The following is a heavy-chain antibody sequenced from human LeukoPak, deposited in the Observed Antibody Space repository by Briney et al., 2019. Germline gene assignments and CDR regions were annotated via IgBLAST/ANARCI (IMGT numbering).Heavy chain of an antibody. CDR1: GGSLSPNY. J-gene: IGHJ4*02. D-gene: IGHD3-10*01. CDR2: IHYTGST. CDR3: ARGYYDSRSHYLVAFDL. V-gene: IGHV4-59*01. Sequence: SETLSLTCRVSGGSLSPNYWNWVRPTPGKGLEWIGYIHYTGSTSYNPSLKSRITISVDTSENQVSLTVKSVTAADTAVYYCARGYYDSRSHYLVAFDLWGQGVLVTVSS.